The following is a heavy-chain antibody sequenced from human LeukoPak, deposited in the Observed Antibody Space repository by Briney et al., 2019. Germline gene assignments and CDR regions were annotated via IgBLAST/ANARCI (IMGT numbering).Heavy chain of an antibody. V-gene: IGHV1-18*01. J-gene: IGHJ6*02. Sequence: ASVKVSCKASGYTFTSYGISWMRQAPGQGLEWMGWISAYNGNTNYAQKLQGRVTMTTDTSTSTAYMELRSLRSDDTAVYYCARVGFTIFGVVTPGNYYYGMDVWGQGTTVTVSS. CDR3: ARVGFTIFGVVTPGNYYYGMDV. D-gene: IGHD3-3*01. CDR1: GYTFTSYG. CDR2: ISAYNGNT.